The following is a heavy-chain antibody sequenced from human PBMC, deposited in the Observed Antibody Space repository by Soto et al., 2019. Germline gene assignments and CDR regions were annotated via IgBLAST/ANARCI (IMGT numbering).Heavy chain of an antibody. V-gene: IGHV3-20*04. CDR2: INWNGGST. Sequence: GGSLRLSCAASGFTFDDYGMSWVRQAPGKGLEWVSGINWNGGSTGYADSVKGRFTISRDNAKNSLYLQMNSLRAEDTALYYCARHWFYDIVLMVYVGAGDYGMDVWGQGTTVTVSS. CDR1: GFTFDDYG. CDR3: ARHWFYDIVLMVYVGAGDYGMDV. J-gene: IGHJ6*02. D-gene: IGHD2-8*01.